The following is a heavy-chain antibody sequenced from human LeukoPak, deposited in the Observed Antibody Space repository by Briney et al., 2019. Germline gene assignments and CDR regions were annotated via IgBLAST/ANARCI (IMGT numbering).Heavy chain of an antibody. J-gene: IGHJ4*02. Sequence: PGGSLRLSCAASGFTFSSYAMSWVRQAPGKGLEWVSYISSSGSTIYYADSVKGRFTISRDNAKNSLYLQMNSLRAEDTAVYYCASEGDYVRRVDYWGQGTLVTVSS. V-gene: IGHV3-48*04. CDR2: ISSSGSTI. CDR3: ASEGDYVRRVDY. CDR1: GFTFSSYA. D-gene: IGHD4-17*01.